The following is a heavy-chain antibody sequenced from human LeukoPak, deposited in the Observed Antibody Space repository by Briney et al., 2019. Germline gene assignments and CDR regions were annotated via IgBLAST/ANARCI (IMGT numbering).Heavy chain of an antibody. CDR3: ARHGNWDPFDY. D-gene: IGHD7-27*01. CDR2: IYYSGST. V-gene: IGHV4-39*01. J-gene: IGHJ4*02. Sequence: KPSETLSLTCTVSGDSINSSDYYWAWIRQPPGEGLEWIGTIYYSGSTYYRSSLKSRLTISVDSSKNQFSLKMISVTAADTGVYYCARHGNWDPFDYWGQGALVTVSS. CDR1: GDSINSSDYY.